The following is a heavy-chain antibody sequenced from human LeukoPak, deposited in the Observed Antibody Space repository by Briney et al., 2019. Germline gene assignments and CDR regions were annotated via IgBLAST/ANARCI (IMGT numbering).Heavy chain of an antibody. CDR3: ARAGYCSGGSCPRVDAFDI. J-gene: IGHJ3*02. V-gene: IGHV1-18*01. D-gene: IGHD2-15*01. CDR2: ISAYNGNT. Sequence: ASVKVSCKASGYTFTSYGISWVRQAPGQGLEWMGWISAYNGNTNYAQKLQGRVTMTTDTSTSTAYMELRSLRSDDTAVYYCARAGYCSGGSCPRVDAFDIWGQGTMVTVPS. CDR1: GYTFTSYG.